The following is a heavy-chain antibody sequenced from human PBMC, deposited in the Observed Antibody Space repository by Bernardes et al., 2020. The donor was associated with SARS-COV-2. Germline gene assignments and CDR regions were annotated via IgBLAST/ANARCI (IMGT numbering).Heavy chain of an antibody. J-gene: IGHJ6*02. CDR2: FDPEDGET. CDR3: AIDQRYYDILTGRTYYYGKDV. D-gene: IGHD3-9*01. CDR1: GYTLTELS. V-gene: IGHV1-24*01. Sequence: ASVKVSCKVSGYTLTELSMHWVRQAPGKGLEWMGGFDPEDGETIYAQKFQGRVTMTEDTSTDTAYMELSSLRSEDTAVYYCAIDQRYYDILTGRTYYYGKDVWGQGTTVTVTS.